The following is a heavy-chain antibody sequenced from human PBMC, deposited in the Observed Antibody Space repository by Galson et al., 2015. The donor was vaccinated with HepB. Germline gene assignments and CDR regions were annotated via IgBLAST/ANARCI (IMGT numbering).Heavy chain of an antibody. CDR2: ISYDGSNK. J-gene: IGHJ6*02. Sequence: SLRLSCAASGFTFSSYGMHWVRQAPGKGLEWVAVISYDGSNKYYADPVKGRFTIPRDNSKNTLYLQMNSLRAEDTAVYYCAKGRVRGEFYYYYGMDVWGQGTTVTVSS. D-gene: IGHD3-10*01. CDR1: GFTFSSYG. CDR3: AKGRVRGEFYYYYGMDV. V-gene: IGHV3-30*18.